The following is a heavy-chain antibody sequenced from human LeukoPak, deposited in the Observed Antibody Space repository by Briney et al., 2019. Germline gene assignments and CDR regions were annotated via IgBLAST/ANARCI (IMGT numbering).Heavy chain of an antibody. J-gene: IGHJ6*03. CDR2: ISASADAT. CDR1: GFTFSGYG. V-gene: IGHV3-23*01. D-gene: IGHD6-13*01. CDR3: AREEQELVRDYYYYMDV. Sequence: GESLRLFCAGSGFTFSGYGMNWVRQAPGKGLEWVSAISASADATYYADSVKGRFTISRDNSKNTLYLQMTSLRGDDSAVYYCAREEQELVRDYYYYMDVWGKGTTVTVSS.